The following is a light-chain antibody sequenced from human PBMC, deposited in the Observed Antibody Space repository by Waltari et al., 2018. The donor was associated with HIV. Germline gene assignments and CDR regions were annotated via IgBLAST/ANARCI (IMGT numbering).Light chain of an antibody. Sequence: QSALTQPASVSGSPGQSITIPCTGTSSDVGGYNYVFWFQQHPGKAPQLLIYEVSNPPSEVSNRFSGSKTGNTASQTISALQAENEADDYCSSYTSSSTLVFGTGTKVTVL. CDR3: SSYTSSSTLV. J-gene: IGLJ1*01. CDR2: EVS. V-gene: IGLV2-14*01. CDR1: SSDVGGYNY.